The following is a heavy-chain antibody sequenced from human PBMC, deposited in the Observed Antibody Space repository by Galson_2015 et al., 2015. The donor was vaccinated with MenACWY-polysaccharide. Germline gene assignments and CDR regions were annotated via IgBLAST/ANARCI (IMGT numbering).Heavy chain of an antibody. V-gene: IGHV4-61*01. CDR3: AREPTYSGSFGWFDS. J-gene: IGHJ5*01. CDR1: GASVSSTTDY. D-gene: IGHD1-26*01. CDR2: MSSNGGA. Sequence: LSLTCTVSGASVSSTTDYWSWLRQPPGKGLEWIGFMSSNGGANRNPSLKSRVTISIDTSKNQCSLRLNSVTAADTAMYYCAREPTYSGSFGWFDSWGQGTLVTVSP.